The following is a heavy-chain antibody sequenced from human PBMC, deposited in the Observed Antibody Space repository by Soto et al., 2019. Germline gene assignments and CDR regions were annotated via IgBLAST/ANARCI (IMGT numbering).Heavy chain of an antibody. CDR3: ARGVPIADWYFDL. Sequence: QVQLQESGPGLVKTSPTLSLTCTVSGGSISSGGYYWSWIRQHPGKGLEWIGYIYYSGSTYYNPSLKSRVTISVDTSKKQFSLKLSSVTAADTAVYYCARGVPIADWYFDLWGRGTLVTVSS. D-gene: IGHD3-10*01. V-gene: IGHV4-31*03. CDR1: GGSISSGGYY. CDR2: IYYSGST. J-gene: IGHJ2*01.